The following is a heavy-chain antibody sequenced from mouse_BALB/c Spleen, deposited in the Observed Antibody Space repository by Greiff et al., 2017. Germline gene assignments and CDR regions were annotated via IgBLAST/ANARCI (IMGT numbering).Heavy chain of an antibody. CDR2: IDPANGNT. CDR1: GFNIKDTY. D-gene: IGHD2-4*01. CDR3: ARVPPCYDYVFYYAMDY. J-gene: IGHJ4*01. Sequence: EVQLQQSGAELVKPGASVKLSCTASGFNIKDTYMHWVKQRPEQGLEWIGRIDPANGNTKYDPKFQGKATITADTSSNTAYLQLSSLTSEDTAVYYCARVPPCYDYVFYYAMDYWGQGTSVTVSS. V-gene: IGHV14-3*02.